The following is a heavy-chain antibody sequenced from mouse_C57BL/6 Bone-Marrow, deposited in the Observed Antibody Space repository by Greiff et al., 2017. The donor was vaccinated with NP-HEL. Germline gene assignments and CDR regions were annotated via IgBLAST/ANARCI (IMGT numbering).Heavy chain of an antibody. CDR2: IYPRDGST. D-gene: IGHD4-1*01. CDR1: GYTFTSYA. Sequence: VQVVESGPELVKPGASVKLSCKASGYTFTSYAINWVKQRPGQGLEWIGWIYPRDGSTKYNEKFKGKATFTVDTSASTAYMGLHSLTSEDSAVYFCARNWGAWFAYWGQGTLVTVSA. CDR3: ARNWGAWFAY. J-gene: IGHJ3*01. V-gene: IGHV1-85*01.